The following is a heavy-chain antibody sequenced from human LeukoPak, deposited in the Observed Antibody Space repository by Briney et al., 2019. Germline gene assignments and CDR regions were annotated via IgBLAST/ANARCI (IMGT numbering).Heavy chain of an antibody. J-gene: IGHJ4*02. CDR1: GFTFSSYG. Sequence: GGSLRLSCAASGFTFSSYGMHWVRQAPGKGLEWVAVIWYDGSNEYYADSVKGRFTISRDNSKNTLYLQMNSLRAEDTAVYYCARGSEDSSGYYYPSGGDYWGQGTLVTVSS. CDR3: ARGSEDSSGYYYPSGGDY. V-gene: IGHV3-33*01. CDR2: IWYDGSNE. D-gene: IGHD3-22*01.